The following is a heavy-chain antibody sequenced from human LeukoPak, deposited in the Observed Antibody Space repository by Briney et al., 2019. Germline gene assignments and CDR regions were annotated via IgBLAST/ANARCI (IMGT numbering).Heavy chain of an antibody. CDR3: ARAGTVGAHFDY. V-gene: IGHV1-69*04. Sequence: GSSVKVSCKASGGTFSSYAISWVRQAPGQGLEWMGRIIPIFGIANYAQKFQGRVTITADKSTSTAYMELSSLRSEDTAVYYCARAGTVGAHFDYWGQGTLVTVSS. CDR2: IIPIFGIA. D-gene: IGHD1-26*01. J-gene: IGHJ4*02. CDR1: GGTFSSYA.